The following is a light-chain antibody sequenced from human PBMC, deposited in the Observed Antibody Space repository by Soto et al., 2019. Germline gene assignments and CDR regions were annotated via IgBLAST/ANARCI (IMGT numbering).Light chain of an antibody. J-gene: IGKJ4*01. V-gene: IGKV3-15*01. CDR2: GAS. CDR1: QSVSSN. Sequence: EIVMTQSPATLSVSPGVRATLSCRVSQSVSSNLAWYQQKPGQAPRLLIYGASTRATGIPARFSGSGSGTEFTLTISSLQSEDFAVYYCQQYNNWPLTFGGGTKVEIK. CDR3: QQYNNWPLT.